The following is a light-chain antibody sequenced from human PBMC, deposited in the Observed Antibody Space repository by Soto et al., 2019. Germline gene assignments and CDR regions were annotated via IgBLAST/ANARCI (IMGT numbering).Light chain of an antibody. CDR3: QHYNSYSEA. J-gene: IGKJ1*01. CDR2: ATS. CDR1: QSITNY. V-gene: IGKV3-11*01. Sequence: EIVLTQSPATLSLSPGERATLSCRASQSITNYVGWYQQKPGQAPRLLIYATSNRATGIPARFSGSGSGTEFTLTISSLQPDDFATYYCQHYNSYSEAYGQGTKVDIK.